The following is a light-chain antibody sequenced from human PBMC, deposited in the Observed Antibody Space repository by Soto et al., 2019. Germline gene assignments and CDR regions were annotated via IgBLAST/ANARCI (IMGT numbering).Light chain of an antibody. CDR1: SSDVGGYNS. Sequence: QSVLTQPRSVSGSPGQSVTVSCIGTSSDVGGYNSVSWYQEHPGKAPNLMIYDVIKRPSGVPDRFSVSKSGNTASLTISGLLAEDEADDYCCSYVGSYSYVFVPGTMVTVL. V-gene: IGLV2-11*01. CDR3: CSYVGSYSYV. CDR2: DVI. J-gene: IGLJ1*01.